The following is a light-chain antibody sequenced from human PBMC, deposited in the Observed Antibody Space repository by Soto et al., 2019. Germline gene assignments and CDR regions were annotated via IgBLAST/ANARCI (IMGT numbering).Light chain of an antibody. Sequence: QSVLTQPPSASGTPGQRVTISCSGSSSNIGGNTVNWYQQLPGTAPKLLIYSNNQRPSGVPDRFSGSKSGTSASLAISGLQSEDEADYYCAAWDDSMNGPVRVFGTGTKVTVL. CDR2: SNN. CDR3: AAWDDSMNGPVRV. CDR1: SSNIGGNT. V-gene: IGLV1-44*01. J-gene: IGLJ1*01.